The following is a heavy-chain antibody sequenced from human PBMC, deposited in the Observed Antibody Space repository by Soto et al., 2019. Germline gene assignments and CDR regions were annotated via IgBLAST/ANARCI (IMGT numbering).Heavy chain of an antibody. D-gene: IGHD6-13*01. V-gene: IGHV3-30*03. CDR1: GFRFSNYE. Sequence: ESGGGVVQPGRSLRLSCAASGFRFSNYEMHWVRQAPGKGLEWVAVISYDGSNKYYGDSVKGRFTISRDNSKSTLYVQMNSLRGEDTGVYYCAREAAAAAGRDFYYYGMDVWGQGTTVTVSS. CDR2: ISYDGSNK. CDR3: AREAAAAAGRDFYYYGMDV. J-gene: IGHJ6*02.